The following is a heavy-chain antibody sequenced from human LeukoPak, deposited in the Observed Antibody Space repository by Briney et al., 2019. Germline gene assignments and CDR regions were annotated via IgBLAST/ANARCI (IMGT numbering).Heavy chain of an antibody. V-gene: IGHV4-59*08. J-gene: IGHJ5*02. D-gene: IGHD1-26*01. Sequence: PSETLSLTCTVSGGSISSYYWSWIRQPPGKGLEWIAYISDIGSINYNPSLKSRVTISLDTSKNQFSLKLSSVTAADTAVYYCARQGYGGSYYRSRWFDPWGQGTLVTVSS. CDR1: GGSISSYY. CDR3: ARQGYGGSYYRSRWFDP. CDR2: ISDIGSI.